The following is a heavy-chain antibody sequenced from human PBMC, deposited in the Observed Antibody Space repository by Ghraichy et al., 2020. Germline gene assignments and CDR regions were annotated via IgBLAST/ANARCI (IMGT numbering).Heavy chain of an antibody. D-gene: IGHD3-22*01. J-gene: IGHJ6*03. CDR1: GYTFTGYY. Sequence: ASVKVSCKASGYTFTGYYMHWVRQAPGQGLEWMGWINPNSGGTNYAQKFQGRVTMTRDTSISTAYMELSRLRSDDTAVYYCARGSVMVMVSDYYYYMDVWGKGITVTVSS. CDR2: INPNSGGT. CDR3: ARGSVMVMVSDYYYYMDV. V-gene: IGHV1-2*02.